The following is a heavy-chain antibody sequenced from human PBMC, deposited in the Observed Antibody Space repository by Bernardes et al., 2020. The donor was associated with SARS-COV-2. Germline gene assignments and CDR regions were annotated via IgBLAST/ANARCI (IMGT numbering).Heavy chain of an antibody. J-gene: IGHJ3*01. CDR1: GFTVSTNY. D-gene: IGHD2-15*01. CDR3: ARRGEGGRAFDV. Sequence: GGSLRLSCAASGFTVSTNYMSWVRQAPGKGLEWISLIYSGGNTYFADSVKGRFTVSRDNSRNTLYPQMNSLTVDDTAMYYCARRGEGGRAFDVWGQGTVVTVSS. CDR2: IYSGGNT. V-gene: IGHV3-53*01.